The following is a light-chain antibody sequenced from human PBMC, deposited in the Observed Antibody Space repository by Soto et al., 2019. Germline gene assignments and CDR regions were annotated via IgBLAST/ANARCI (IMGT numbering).Light chain of an antibody. V-gene: IGKV3-11*01. CDR3: QQRSNWPPIT. CDR1: QSVSTSY. J-gene: IGKJ5*01. Sequence: IVFTQSPGTLSLSPGERATLSCRASQSVSTSYVAWYQQKTGQAPSLLIYDASNRATGIPARFSGSGAGTEFTLTISSLEPEDFAVYYCQQRSNWPPITFGQGTRLEIK. CDR2: DAS.